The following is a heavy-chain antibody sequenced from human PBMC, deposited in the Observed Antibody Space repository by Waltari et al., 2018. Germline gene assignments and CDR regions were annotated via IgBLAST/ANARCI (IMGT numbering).Heavy chain of an antibody. D-gene: IGHD2-15*01. CDR1: GGSFSGYY. J-gene: IGHJ1*01. V-gene: IGHV4-34*01. CDR3: ARGSGLGYCSGGSCYHVRRYFQH. CDR2: INHSGST. Sequence: QVQLQQWGAGLLKPSETLSLTCAVYGGSFSGYYWSWIRQPPGKGLEWIGEINHSGSTNYNPSLKSRVTISVDTSKNQFSLKLSSVTAADTAVYYCARGSGLGYCSGGSCYHVRRYFQHWGQGTLVTVSS.